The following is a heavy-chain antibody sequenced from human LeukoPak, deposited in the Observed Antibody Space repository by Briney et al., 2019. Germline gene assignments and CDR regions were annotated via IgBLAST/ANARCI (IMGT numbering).Heavy chain of an antibody. D-gene: IGHD2-15*01. Sequence: VASVKVSCKASGGAFSSYTLSWVRHAPGQGLEWMGRLIPILGVANYAQKFQGRVTITADKSTSTAYMELSSLRSEKTAVYSVAKTAEYYSGGSCSPNYGMDVWAKGPRSASP. CDR1: GGAFSSYT. V-gene: IGHV1-69*02. CDR2: LIPILGVA. CDR3: AKTAEYYSGGSCSPNYGMDV. J-gene: IGHJ6*02.